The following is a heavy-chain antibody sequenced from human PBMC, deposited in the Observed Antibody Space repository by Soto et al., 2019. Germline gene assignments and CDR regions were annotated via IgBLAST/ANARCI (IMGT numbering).Heavy chain of an antibody. Sequence: QVQLVQSGAEVKKPGSSVKVSCKASGGTFSSYAISWVRQAPGQGLESMGGIIPIFGTANYAQKFQGRVTITADESTSTAYMELSSLRSEDTAVYYCARAYCGGDCYPPYYYGMDVWGQGTTVTVSS. CDR1: GGTFSSYA. J-gene: IGHJ6*02. CDR3: ARAYCGGDCYPPYYYGMDV. CDR2: IIPIFGTA. V-gene: IGHV1-69*12. D-gene: IGHD2-21*02.